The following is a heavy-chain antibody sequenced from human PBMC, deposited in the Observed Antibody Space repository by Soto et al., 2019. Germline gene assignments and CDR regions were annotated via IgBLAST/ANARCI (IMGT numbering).Heavy chain of an antibody. J-gene: IGHJ2*01. D-gene: IGHD6-13*01. V-gene: IGHV1-69*01. CDR1: GGTFSSYA. CDR3: AGDYAGNSFEGALPSYWYFDF. CDR2: IIPFFRTP. Sequence: QVQLVQSGAEVKKPGSSVKVSCKASGGTFSSYAISWVRQAPGQGLEWMGGIIPFFRTPNYAQTFQGRVTITADESTSTAHMELSSLRSEDTAVYYCAGDYAGNSFEGALPSYWYFDFWGRGTLVTVSS.